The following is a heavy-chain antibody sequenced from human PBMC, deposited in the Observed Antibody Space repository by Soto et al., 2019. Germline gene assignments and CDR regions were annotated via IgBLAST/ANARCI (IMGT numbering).Heavy chain of an antibody. CDR1: GFTFSSYS. V-gene: IGHV3-21*01. CDR3: ARWDCSSTSCYIQY. CDR2: ISSSSSYI. J-gene: IGHJ4*02. D-gene: IGHD2-2*02. Sequence: LRLSCAASGFTFSSYSMNWVRQAPGKGLEWVSSISSSSSYIYYADSVKGRVTISRHNAKNSLYLQMNSLRAEDTAVYYCARWDCSSTSCYIQYWGQGTLVTVSS.